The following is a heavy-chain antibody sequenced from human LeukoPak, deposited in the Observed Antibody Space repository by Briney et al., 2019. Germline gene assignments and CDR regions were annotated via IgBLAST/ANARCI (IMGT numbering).Heavy chain of an antibody. J-gene: IGHJ3*02. D-gene: IGHD6-13*01. V-gene: IGHV3-30*03. CDR2: ISYDGSNK. CDR3: ARDTRFIAAADPEDAFDI. Sequence: GGSLRLSCAASGFTFSSYGMHWVRQAPGKGLEWVAVISYDGSNKYYADSVKGRFTISRDNSKNTLSLQMNSLRADDTAVYYCARDTRFIAAADPEDAFDIWGQGTMVTVSS. CDR1: GFTFSSYG.